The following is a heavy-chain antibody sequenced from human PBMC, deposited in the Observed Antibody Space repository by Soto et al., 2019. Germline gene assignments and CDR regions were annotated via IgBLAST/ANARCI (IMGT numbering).Heavy chain of an antibody. Sequence: XXSLRLSFAASGFTFRSCSMHWVLQAPGKGLEWVSSISSSSSYIYYADSVKGRFTISRDNAKNSLYLQMNSVRAEDTAVYYCARDGPQLPLFDPWGQGTLVTVSS. V-gene: IGHV3-21*01. CDR1: GFTFRSCS. J-gene: IGHJ5*02. CDR2: ISSSSSYI. CDR3: ARDGPQLPLFDP. D-gene: IGHD2-2*01.